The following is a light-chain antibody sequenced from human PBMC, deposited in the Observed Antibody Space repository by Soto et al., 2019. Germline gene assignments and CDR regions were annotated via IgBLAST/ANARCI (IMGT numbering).Light chain of an antibody. CDR3: QQYENWPRT. V-gene: IGKV3-15*01. J-gene: IGKJ1*01. CDR1: QSVSSY. CDR2: GSS. Sequence: EIVLTQSPATLSLSPGERATLSCRASQSVSSYLAWYQQKPGQAPRLLFYGSSTKATGIPARFSGSGSGTEFTLTISSLQSEDFAVYYCQQYENWPRTFGQGTKVDIK.